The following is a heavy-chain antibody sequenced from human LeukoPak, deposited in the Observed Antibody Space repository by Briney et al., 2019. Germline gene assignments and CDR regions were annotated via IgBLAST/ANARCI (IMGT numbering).Heavy chain of an antibody. CDR2: MNPDSGAT. CDR3: AKSEMGGGVKFDY. Sequence: ASVTVSFTASGYTFTSYDINWVRQAPGQGLEWMGWMNPDSGATGYEQKFQGRVTMTRDTSISTAYLELTSLTSEDTAVYYCAKSEMGGGVKFDYWGQGTLVTVSS. J-gene: IGHJ4*02. CDR1: GYTFTSYD. D-gene: IGHD3-16*01. V-gene: IGHV1-8*01.